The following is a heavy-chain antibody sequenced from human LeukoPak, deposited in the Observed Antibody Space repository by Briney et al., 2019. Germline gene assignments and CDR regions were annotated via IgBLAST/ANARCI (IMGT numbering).Heavy chain of an antibody. D-gene: IGHD6-19*01. CDR2: IRHDGRNK. Sequence: GGSLRLSCAASGFSFSSYGMHWVRQAPGKGLEWVAFIRHDGRNKYYADSVKGQFIISRDNSKNTLYLQMNSLRTEDTAVYYCAKDHGWYSVDYWGQGILVAVSS. CDR3: AKDHGWYSVDY. V-gene: IGHV3-30*02. CDR1: GFSFSSYG. J-gene: IGHJ4*02.